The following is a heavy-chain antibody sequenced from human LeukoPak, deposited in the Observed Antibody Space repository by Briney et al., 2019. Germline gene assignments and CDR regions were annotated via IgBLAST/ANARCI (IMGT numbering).Heavy chain of an antibody. D-gene: IGHD1-26*01. CDR2: ISTYNDNT. CDR3: ARGYPSDY. CDR1: GYTFTSYI. J-gene: IGHJ4*02. Sequence: ASVTVSCKASGYTFTSYIINWVRQAPGQGLEWMGWISTYNDNTNYAQKFQVRVTMTTDTSTSTAYMELRSLTSDDTAVYYCARGYPSDYWGQGTLVTVSS. V-gene: IGHV1-18*04.